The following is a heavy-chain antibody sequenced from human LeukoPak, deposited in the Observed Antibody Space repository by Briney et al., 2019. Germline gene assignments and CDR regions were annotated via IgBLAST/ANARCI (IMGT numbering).Heavy chain of an antibody. V-gene: IGHV3-30*04. J-gene: IGHJ4*02. Sequence: PGGSLRLSCAASGFTFSSYAMHWVRQAPGKGLEWVAVISYDGSNKYYADSVKGRFTISRDNSKNTLYLQMNSLRAEDTAVYYCAREVRGVISSWGQGTLVTVSS. CDR1: GFTFSSYA. CDR2: ISYDGSNK. CDR3: AREVRGVISS. D-gene: IGHD3-10*01.